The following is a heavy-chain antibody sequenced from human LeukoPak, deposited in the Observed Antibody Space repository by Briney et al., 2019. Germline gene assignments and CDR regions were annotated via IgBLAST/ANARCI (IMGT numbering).Heavy chain of an antibody. V-gene: IGHV1-69*13. CDR2: IIPIFGTA. D-gene: IGHD6-6*01. CDR1: GGTFSSYA. Sequence: ASVKVSCKASGGTFSSYAISWVRQAPGQGLEWMGGIIPIFGTANYAQKFQGRVTITADESTSTAYMELSSLRSEDTAVYYCARVYSSSFHYYYYYMDVWGKGTTVTVSS. CDR3: ARVYSSSFHYYYYYMDV. J-gene: IGHJ6*03.